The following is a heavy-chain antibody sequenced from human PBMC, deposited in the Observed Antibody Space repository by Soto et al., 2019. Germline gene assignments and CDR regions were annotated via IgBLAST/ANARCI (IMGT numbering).Heavy chain of an antibody. CDR3: ARLVGNSWLDH. V-gene: IGHV6-1*01. Sequence: QVQLQQSGPGLVKPSQTLSLTCAISGDSVSSNSAVWNWIRQYPSRGLEWLGRTSYRSIWQNEYALSVKSLITINAAASKHQSPMLLTSVTPEDTVMYYCARLVGNSWLDHWGQGTLVTVSS. CDR1: GDSVSSNSAV. J-gene: IGHJ5*02. D-gene: IGHD6-6*01. CDR2: TSYRSIWQN.